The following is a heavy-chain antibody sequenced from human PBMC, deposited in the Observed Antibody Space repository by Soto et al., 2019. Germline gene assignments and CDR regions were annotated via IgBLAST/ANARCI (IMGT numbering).Heavy chain of an antibody. CDR2: ISGTGVGT. Sequence: VQLVESGGGVVQPGRSLRLSCAASGFTFSSYAMSWVRQAPGKGLEWVSVISGTGVGTYYADPVKGRFTISRDNSKNTLYLQMNSLRAEDTAVYYCAKDNRYCTTTTCHTYYFDYWGQGTLVTVSS. V-gene: IGHV3-23*04. CDR1: GFTFSSYA. J-gene: IGHJ4*02. D-gene: IGHD2-2*01. CDR3: AKDNRYCTTTTCHTYYFDY.